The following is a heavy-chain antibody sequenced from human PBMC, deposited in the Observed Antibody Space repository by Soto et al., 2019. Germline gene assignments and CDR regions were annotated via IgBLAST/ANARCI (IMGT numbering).Heavy chain of an antibody. V-gene: IGHV4-34*01. CDR2: INHSGSN. CDR3: ARALAAAGRDY. D-gene: IGHD6-13*01. J-gene: IGHJ4*02. Sequence: PSETLSLTCAVYGGSFSGNYWTWIRQPPGKGLEWIAEINHSGSNNYNPSLKNRVTISVDTSKNQFSLKLSSVTAADTAVYYCARALAAAGRDYWGQGTLVTVSS. CDR1: GGSFSGNY.